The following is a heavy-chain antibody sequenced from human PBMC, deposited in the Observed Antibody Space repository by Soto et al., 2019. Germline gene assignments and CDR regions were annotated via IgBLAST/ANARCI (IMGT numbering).Heavy chain of an antibody. J-gene: IGHJ4*02. V-gene: IGHV1-58*01. CDR3: VREGPSRLATGYYDS. Sequence: SVKVSCKASGFTFTSSAVQWVRQARGQRLEWIGWIVVGSGNTNYAQKFQERVTITRDMSTSTAYMELSSLRSEDTAFYYCVREGPSRLATGYYDSWGPGTLVTVSS. CDR2: IVVGSGNT. CDR1: GFTFTSSA. D-gene: IGHD3-9*01.